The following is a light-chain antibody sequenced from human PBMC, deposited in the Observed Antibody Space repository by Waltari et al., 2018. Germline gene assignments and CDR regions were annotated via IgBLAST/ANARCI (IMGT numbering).Light chain of an antibody. Sequence: QSALTQPASVSGSPGQSITISCTGTSSDIGGYAYVSWYQQHPGKAPKVIIQEVPNRPSGVSDRFSGSKSGNTAALTISGLQAEDEADYYCSSYTSSSTLVLFGGGTKLTVL. CDR1: SSDIGGYAY. J-gene: IGLJ2*01. CDR2: EVP. V-gene: IGLV2-14*01. CDR3: SSYTSSSTLVL.